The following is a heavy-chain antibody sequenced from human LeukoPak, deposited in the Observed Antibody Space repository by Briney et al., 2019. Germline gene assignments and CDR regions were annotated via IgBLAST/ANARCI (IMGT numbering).Heavy chain of an antibody. J-gene: IGHJ5*02. D-gene: IGHD3-3*01. Sequence: PSETLSLTCGVSGNPISSGYFWVWIRQPPGKVLEWIGSVYHTGATYYNPSLKSPVTISVDTSKNQFSLELNSVTAADTAVYYCARDLGLTISANWFDPWGQGTLVTVSS. CDR2: VYHTGAT. CDR3: ARDLGLTISANWFDP. CDR1: GNPISSGYF. V-gene: IGHV4-38-2*02.